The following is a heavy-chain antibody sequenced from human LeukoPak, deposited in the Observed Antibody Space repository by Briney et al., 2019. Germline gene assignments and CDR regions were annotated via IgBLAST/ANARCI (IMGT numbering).Heavy chain of an antibody. CDR1: GFTFSGYS. J-gene: IGHJ3*02. D-gene: IGHD6-19*01. V-gene: IGHV3-21*01. CDR2: FGTRSTSV. CDR3: ARDRQWLVHSAFDI. Sequence: GGSLRLSCTASGFTFSGYSMNWIRQAPGKGLEWVSSFGTRSTSVYHAGSVKGRFAISRDNAKNSLYLQMNSLRAEDTALYYCARDRQWLVHSAFDIWGQGTMVTVSS.